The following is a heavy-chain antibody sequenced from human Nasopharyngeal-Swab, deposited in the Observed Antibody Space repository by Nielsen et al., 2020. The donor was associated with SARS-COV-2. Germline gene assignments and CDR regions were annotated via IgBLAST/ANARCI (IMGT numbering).Heavy chain of an antibody. CDR3: AREVRGYIDC. CDR1: GFTFSSYG. Sequence: GESLKISCAASGFTFSSYGMHWVRQAPGKGLEWVSVIYPGGSTYYADSVKGRFTISRDSSKSTLYLQMSSLRAEDSAVYYCAREVRGYIDCWGQGTLVAVSS. D-gene: IGHD5-18*01. J-gene: IGHJ4*02. CDR2: IYPGGST. V-gene: IGHV3-53*01.